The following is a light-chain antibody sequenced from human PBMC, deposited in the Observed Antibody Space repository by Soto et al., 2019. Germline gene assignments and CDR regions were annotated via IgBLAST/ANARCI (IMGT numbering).Light chain of an antibody. CDR3: QQCRNWPLT. CDR2: YAS. CDR1: QNVYNN. Sequence: EIVMPQSQATLSVSPGEGATLSCKASQNVYNNLAWYQQRPGQPPSLLIYYASARATGISARFSGSGNGTQFTLTISSLQSEDFAVYFCQQCRNWPLTFGGVAEVDIK. V-gene: IGKV3-15*01. J-gene: IGKJ4*01.